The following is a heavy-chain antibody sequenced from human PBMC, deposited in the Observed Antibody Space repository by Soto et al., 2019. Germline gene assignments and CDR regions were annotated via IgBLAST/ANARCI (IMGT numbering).Heavy chain of an antibody. V-gene: IGHV3-21*01. CDR2: ISSSSSYI. CDR3: ARGYYGERIFEY. J-gene: IGHJ4*02. D-gene: IGHD4-17*01. CDR1: GFTFSTYS. Sequence: EVQLVESGGGLVKPGGSLRLSCAASGFTFSTYSMNWVRQAPGKGLEWVSSISSSSSYIYYVDSVKGRFTISRDNAKNSLYMQINSLRAEDTAVYYCARGYYGERIFEYWGQGTLVTVSS.